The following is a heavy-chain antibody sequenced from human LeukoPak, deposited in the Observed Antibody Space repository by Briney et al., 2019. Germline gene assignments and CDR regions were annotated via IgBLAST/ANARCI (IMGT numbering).Heavy chain of an antibody. Sequence: PGGSLRLSCAASGFTFSNYGMSWVRQAPGKGLEWVTAISYSSGSSTYYADSVKGRFTISRDNSKNTLYLQMNSLRAEDTAVYYCTTNLDNWGQGTLVTVSS. V-gene: IGHV3-23*01. CDR2: ISYSSGSST. CDR3: TTNLDN. J-gene: IGHJ4*02. CDR1: GFTFSNYG.